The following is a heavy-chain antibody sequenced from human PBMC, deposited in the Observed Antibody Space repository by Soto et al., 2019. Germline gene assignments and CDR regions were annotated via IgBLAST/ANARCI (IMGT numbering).Heavy chain of an antibody. V-gene: IGHV4-31*03. CDR1: GGSIYTGGFY. CDR3: ATSLVTSRARVDY. Sequence: TLSLTCTVSGGSIYTGGFYWSWIRQLPGKGLEWLGYIYYTESTQYTPSLKSRLSISTDTSDNQFSLRLNSVTAADTAVYYCATSLVTSRARVDYWGQGTPVTVSS. J-gene: IGHJ4*02. D-gene: IGHD1-26*01. CDR2: IYYTEST.